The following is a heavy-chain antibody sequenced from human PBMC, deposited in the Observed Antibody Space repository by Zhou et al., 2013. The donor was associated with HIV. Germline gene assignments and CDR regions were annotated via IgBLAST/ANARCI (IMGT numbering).Heavy chain of an antibody. V-gene: IGHV1-69*05. J-gene: IGHJ3*02. D-gene: IGHD2-2*01. CDR2: IIPIFGTA. Sequence: QVQLVQSGAEVKKPGSSVKVSCKASGGTFSSYAISWVRQAPGQGLEWMGGIIPIFGTANYAQKFQGRVTITTDESTSTAYMELSSLRSEDTAVYYCARGPLVVPAAKTHAFDIWGQGTMVTVSS. CDR3: ARGPLVVPAAKTHAFDI. CDR1: GGTFSSYA.